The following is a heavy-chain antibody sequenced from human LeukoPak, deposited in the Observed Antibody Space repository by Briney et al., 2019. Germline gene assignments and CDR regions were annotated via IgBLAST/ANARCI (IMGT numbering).Heavy chain of an antibody. CDR2: IIPIFGTA. CDR3: ARTSGFVTGAFDI. J-gene: IGHJ3*02. D-gene: IGHD2-21*02. Sequence: SVKVSCKASGGTFSSYAISWVRQAPGQGLEWMGGIIPIFGTANYAQKFQGRVTITADESTSTAYMELSSLRSEDTAVYYCARTSGFVTGAFDIWGQGTMVTVSS. V-gene: IGHV1-69*13. CDR1: GGTFSSYA.